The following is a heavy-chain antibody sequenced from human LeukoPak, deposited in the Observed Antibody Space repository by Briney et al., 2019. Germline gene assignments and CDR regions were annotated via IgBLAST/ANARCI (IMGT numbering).Heavy chain of an antibody. CDR3: AKILVLKQWPTYYFDY. Sequence: GGSLRLSCAASGFTFSASGMHWVRQTPDKGLEWVAVISYDGSNKYYADSVKGRFTISRDNSKNTLYLQMNSLRAEDTAVYYCAKILVLKQWPTYYFDYWGQGTLVTVSS. J-gene: IGHJ4*02. CDR1: GFTFSASG. CDR2: ISYDGSNK. V-gene: IGHV3-30*18. D-gene: IGHD6-19*01.